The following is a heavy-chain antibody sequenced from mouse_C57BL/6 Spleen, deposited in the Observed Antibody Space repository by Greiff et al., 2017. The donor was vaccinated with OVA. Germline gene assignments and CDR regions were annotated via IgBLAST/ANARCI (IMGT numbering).Heavy chain of an antibody. CDR2: IDPENGDT. CDR3: TTRGAVYDGFYAMDY. CDR1: GFNIKDDY. V-gene: IGHV14-4*01. Sequence: EVQLQQSGAELVRPGASVKLSCTASGFNIKDDYMHWVKQRPEQGLEWIGWIDPENGDTEYASKFQGKATITADTSSNTAYLQLSSLTSEDTAVYYCTTRGAVYDGFYAMDYWGQGTSGTGSS. D-gene: IGHD2-3*01. J-gene: IGHJ4*01.